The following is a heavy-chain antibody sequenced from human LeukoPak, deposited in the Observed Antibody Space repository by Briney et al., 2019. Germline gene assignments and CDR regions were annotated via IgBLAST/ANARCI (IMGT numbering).Heavy chain of an antibody. CDR1: GFTFSSYS. V-gene: IGHV3-21*01. J-gene: IGHJ4*02. CDR2: ISSSSSYI. Sequence: GRSLRLSCAASGFTFSSYSMNWVRQAPGKGLEWVSSISSSSSYIYYADSVKGRFTISRDNAKNSLYLQMNSLRAEDTAVYYCARPDTAMVRGYYFDYWGQGTLVTVSS. D-gene: IGHD5-18*01. CDR3: ARPDTAMVRGYYFDY.